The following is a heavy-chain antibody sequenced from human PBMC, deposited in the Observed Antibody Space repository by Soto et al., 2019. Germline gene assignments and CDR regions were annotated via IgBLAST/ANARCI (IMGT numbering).Heavy chain of an antibody. Sequence: SETLSLTCAVSGGSISSSNWWGWVRQLPGKGLEWIGEIYHSGSTNYNPSLKSRVTISVDKSKNQFSLKLSSVTAADTAVYYCASSSGSHAGGVYWGQGTLVTVSS. CDR1: GGSISSSNW. J-gene: IGHJ4*02. V-gene: IGHV4-4*02. D-gene: IGHD1-26*01. CDR3: ASSSGSHAGGVY. CDR2: IYHSGST.